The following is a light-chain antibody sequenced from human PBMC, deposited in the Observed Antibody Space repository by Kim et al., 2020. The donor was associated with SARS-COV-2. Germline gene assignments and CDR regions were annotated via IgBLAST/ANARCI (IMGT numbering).Light chain of an antibody. CDR1: SSDVGGYNY. Sequence: QSALTQPASVSGSPGQSITISCTGTSSDVGGYNYVSWYQQHPGKAPKLMIYDVSKRPSGVSNRFSGSKSGNTASLTISGLHAEDEADYYCSSYTSSSTSLYVFGTGPKVTVL. CDR2: DVS. V-gene: IGLV2-14*03. CDR3: SSYTSSSTSLYV. J-gene: IGLJ1*01.